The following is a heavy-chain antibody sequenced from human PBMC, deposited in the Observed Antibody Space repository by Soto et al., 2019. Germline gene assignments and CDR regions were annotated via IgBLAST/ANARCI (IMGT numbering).Heavy chain of an antibody. V-gene: IGHV1-2*02. CDR2: INPNSGGT. Sequence: GASVKVSCKASGYTFTGYYMHWVRQAPGQGLEWMGWINPNSGGTNYAQKLQGRVTMTTDTSTSTAYMELRSLRSDDTAVYYCAREEGGYSYGYYYYYGMDVWGQGTTVTVSS. J-gene: IGHJ6*02. CDR3: AREEGGYSYGYYYYYGMDV. CDR1: GYTFTGYY. D-gene: IGHD5-18*01.